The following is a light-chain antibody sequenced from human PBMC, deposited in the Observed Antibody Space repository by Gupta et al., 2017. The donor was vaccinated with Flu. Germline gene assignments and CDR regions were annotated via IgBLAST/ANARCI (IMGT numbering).Light chain of an antibody. CDR2: EDN. V-gene: IGLV6-57*03. CDR1: TGSITNNY. J-gene: IGLJ3*02. CDR3: HSYDSSNSWV. Sequence: NFMLTQPHSVSESPGKTVTISCTRSTGSITNNYVQWFQQRPGSAPTTVIYEDNERPSGIPDRFSGSIDSSSNSASLTISALRTEDEADYYCHSYDSSNSWVFGGGTKLTAL.